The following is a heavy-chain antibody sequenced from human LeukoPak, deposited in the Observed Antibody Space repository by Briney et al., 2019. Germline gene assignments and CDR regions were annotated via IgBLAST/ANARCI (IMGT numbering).Heavy chain of an antibody. D-gene: IGHD2-15*01. J-gene: IGHJ4*02. CDR2: IYSGDNT. V-gene: IGHV3-53*01. Sequence: GGSPRLSCAASGVTVRSNYMSWGRQAPGKGLEGGSVIYSGDNTFYADSVKGRFTISRGNSKNTLYLQMNSLRAEDTAIYYCARRAGEYSHPYDYWGQGTLVTVSS. CDR3: ARRAGEYSHPYDY. CDR1: GVTVRSNY.